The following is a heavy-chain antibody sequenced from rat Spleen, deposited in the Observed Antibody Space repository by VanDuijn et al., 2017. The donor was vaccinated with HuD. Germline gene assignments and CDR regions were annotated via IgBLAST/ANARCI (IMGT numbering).Heavy chain of an antibody. J-gene: IGHJ3*01. CDR2: INYSGST. D-gene: IGHD1-1*01. V-gene: IGHV3-1*01. CDR3: ARSDGTHYYLPFAD. CDR1: GYSITSNY. Sequence: EVQLQESGPGLVKPSQSLSLTCSVTGYSITSNYWGWIRKFPGNKMEWIGHINYSGSTTYNPSIKSQISISRDTSKNQFFLQVDSVTTEDTATYYCARSDGTHYYLPFADWGQGTLVTVSS.